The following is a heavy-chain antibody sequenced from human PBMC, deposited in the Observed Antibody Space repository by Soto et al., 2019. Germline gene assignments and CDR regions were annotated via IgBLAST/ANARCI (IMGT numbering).Heavy chain of an antibody. Sequence: GVSLRLSCAASGFTFSSYGMHWVRQAPGKGLEWVAVIWYDGSNKYYADSVKGRFTISRDNSKNTLYLQMNSLRAEDTAVYYCARELDYYDSSGPYGMDVWGQGTTVTVSS. CDR2: IWYDGSNK. D-gene: IGHD3-22*01. CDR1: GFTFSSYG. J-gene: IGHJ6*02. V-gene: IGHV3-33*01. CDR3: ARELDYYDSSGPYGMDV.